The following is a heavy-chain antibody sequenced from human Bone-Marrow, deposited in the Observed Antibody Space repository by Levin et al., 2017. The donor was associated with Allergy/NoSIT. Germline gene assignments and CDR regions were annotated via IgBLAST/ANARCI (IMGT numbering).Heavy chain of an antibody. CDR1: VYRFAHYW. CDR3: AASVDTPVLLDY. V-gene: IGHV5-51*01. Sequence: RGESLKISCKSSVYRFAHYWLGLVRPMPGRGLEWIGIIFPRDSDARYSPSFQGQVSFSVDKSISTAYLQWRSLKASDTAIYYCAASVDTPVLLDYWGQGTRVTVSS. CDR2: IFPRDSDA. J-gene: IGHJ4*02. D-gene: IGHD2-8*01.